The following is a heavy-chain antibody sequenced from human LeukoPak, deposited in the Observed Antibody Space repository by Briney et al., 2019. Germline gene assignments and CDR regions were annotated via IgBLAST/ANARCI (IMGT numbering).Heavy chain of an antibody. CDR3: ARGLKVDYGDYADYYYYYMDV. J-gene: IGHJ6*03. V-gene: IGHV1-8*03. CDR2: MNPNSGNT. CDR1: GYTFTGYY. D-gene: IGHD4-17*01. Sequence: GASVKVSCKASGYTFTGYYMHWVRQATGQGLEWMGWMNPNSGNTGYAQKFQGRVTITRNTSISTAYMELSSLRSEDTAVYYCARGLKVDYGDYADYYYYYMDVWGKGTTVTVSS.